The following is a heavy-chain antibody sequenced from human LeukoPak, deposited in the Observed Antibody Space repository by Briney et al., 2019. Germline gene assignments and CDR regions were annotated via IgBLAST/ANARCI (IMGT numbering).Heavy chain of an antibody. V-gene: IGHV3-9*01. D-gene: IGHD4-17*01. CDR3: AGEGYGDYDGDY. CDR1: GFTFNNYA. Sequence: GGSLRLSCEASGFTFNNYAMHWVRQAPGKGLEWVSGISWDRGTTGYGDSVKGRFTISRDNAKKSLYLQMNSLRAEDTAVYYCAGEGYGDYDGDYWGQGTLVTVSS. CDR2: ISWDRGTT. J-gene: IGHJ4*02.